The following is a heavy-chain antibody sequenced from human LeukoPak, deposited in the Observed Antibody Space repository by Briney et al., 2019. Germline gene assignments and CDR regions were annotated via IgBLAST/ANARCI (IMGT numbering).Heavy chain of an antibody. CDR1: GFTFDDYA. J-gene: IGHJ4*02. V-gene: IGHV3-43D*03. CDR3: AKDTDSSGYYSGYFDY. CDR2: ISRDGSTT. Sequence: GGSLRLSCAASGFTFDDYAMHWVRQAPAKGLEWVSLISRDGSTTYYADSVKGRFTISRDNSKNSLYLQMNSLRVEDTALYYCAKDTDSSGYYSGYFDYWGQGTLVTVSS. D-gene: IGHD3-22*01.